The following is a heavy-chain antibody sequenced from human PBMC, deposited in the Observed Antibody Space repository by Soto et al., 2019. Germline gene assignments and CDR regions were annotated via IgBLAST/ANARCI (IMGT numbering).Heavy chain of an antibody. CDR3: ARGAVAGNPPLDY. Sequence: QVQLVESGGGVVQPGRSLRLSCAASGFTFSSYGMHWVRQAPGKGLEWVAVIWYDGSNKYYADSVKGRFTISRDNSKNTLYLQMNSLRAEDTAVYCCARGAVAGNPPLDYWGQGTLVTVSS. D-gene: IGHD6-19*01. J-gene: IGHJ4*02. CDR1: GFTFSSYG. CDR2: IWYDGSNK. V-gene: IGHV3-33*01.